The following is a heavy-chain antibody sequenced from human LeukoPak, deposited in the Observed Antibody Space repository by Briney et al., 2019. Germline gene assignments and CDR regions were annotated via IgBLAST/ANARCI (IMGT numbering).Heavy chain of an antibody. Sequence: PSETLSLTCTVSGGSISSGDYYWSWIRQPAGKGLEWIGRIYTSGSTDYNPSLKSRLSISVATSKIQFSLRLSSVTVADTAVYYCARTPLRGATFFTSYPNWFDTWGQGTLVTVSS. CDR1: GGSISSGDYY. J-gene: IGHJ5*02. CDR2: IYTSGST. D-gene: IGHD3-10*01. CDR3: ARTPLRGATFFTSYPNWFDT. V-gene: IGHV4-61*02.